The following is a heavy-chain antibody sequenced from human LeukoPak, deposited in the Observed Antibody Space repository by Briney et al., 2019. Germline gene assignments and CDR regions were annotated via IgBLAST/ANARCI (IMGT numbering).Heavy chain of an antibody. Sequence: PGGSLRLSCAASGFTFSSCEMNWVRQAPGKGLEWVSYISSSGSTIYYADSVKGRFTISRDNAKNSLYLQMNSLRAEDTAVYYCARDSRDTFDYWGQGTLVTVSS. CDR1: GFTFSSCE. J-gene: IGHJ4*02. D-gene: IGHD5-18*01. CDR2: ISSSGSTI. CDR3: ARDSRDTFDY. V-gene: IGHV3-48*03.